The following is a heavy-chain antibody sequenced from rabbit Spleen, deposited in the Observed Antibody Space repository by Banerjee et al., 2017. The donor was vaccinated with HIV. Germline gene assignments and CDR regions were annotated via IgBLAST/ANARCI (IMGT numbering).Heavy chain of an antibody. J-gene: IGHJ6*01. D-gene: IGHD8-1*01. CDR2: IGVAITYIT. CDR1: GFSFSYNDY. Sequence: QSLEESGGDLVKPGAALTLTCTASGFSFSYNDYMCWVRQPPGKGPEWIACIGVAITYITYYATWAKGRFTISKTSSTTVTLQMTSLTAADTATYFCARDSGTSFSSYGMDLWGPGTLVTVS. V-gene: IGHV1S40*01. CDR3: ARDSGTSFSSYGMDL.